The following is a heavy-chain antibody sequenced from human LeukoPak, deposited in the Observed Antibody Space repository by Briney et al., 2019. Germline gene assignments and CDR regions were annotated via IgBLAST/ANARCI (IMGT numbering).Heavy chain of an antibody. J-gene: IGHJ5*02. V-gene: IGHV1-8*01. CDR1: GYTFTSYD. Sequence: GASVKVSCKASGYTFTSYDINWVRQATGQGLEWMGWMNPNSGNTGYAQKFQGRVTMTRNTSISTAYMELSSLRSEDTAVYYCARGRSNVLRFLGTSNWFDPWGQGTLATVSS. D-gene: IGHD3-3*01. CDR3: ARGRSNVLRFLGTSNWFDP. CDR2: MNPNSGNT.